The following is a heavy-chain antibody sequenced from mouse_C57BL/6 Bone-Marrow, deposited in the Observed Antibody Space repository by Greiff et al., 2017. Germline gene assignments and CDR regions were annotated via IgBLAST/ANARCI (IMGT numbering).Heavy chain of an antibody. CDR3: ARHEGRNYYFSLDY. D-gene: IGHD1-1*01. Sequence: QVQLQQSGAELVKPGASVKLSCKASGYTFTAYTIHWVKQRSGQGLEWIGWFYPGSGSTKYNEKFKDKATLPADKSSSTVYMVLSRLTSEESAAYFCARHEGRNYYFSLDYWGRGTTLTVSS. CDR2: FYPGSGST. V-gene: IGHV1-62-2*01. CDR1: GYTFTAYT. J-gene: IGHJ2*01.